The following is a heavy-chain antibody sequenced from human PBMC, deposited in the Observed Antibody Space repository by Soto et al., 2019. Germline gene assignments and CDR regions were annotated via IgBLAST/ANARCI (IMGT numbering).Heavy chain of an antibody. Sequence: GGSLRLSCAASGCTFSSYAMSWVRQAPGKGLEGVSAISGSGGSTYYADSVKGRFTISRDNSKNTLYLQMNSLGAEDTAVYYFEKDLPFGGSYHFDYCAKEVLVTVSS. J-gene: IGHJ4*02. D-gene: IGHD1-26*01. CDR2: ISGSGGST. V-gene: IGHV3-23*01. CDR1: GCTFSSYA. CDR3: EKDLPFGGSYHFDY.